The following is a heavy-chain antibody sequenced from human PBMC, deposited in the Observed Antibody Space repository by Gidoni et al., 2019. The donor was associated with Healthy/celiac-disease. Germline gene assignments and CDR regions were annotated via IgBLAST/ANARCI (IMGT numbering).Heavy chain of an antibody. V-gene: IGHV3-15*07. D-gene: IGHD3-3*01. J-gene: IGHJ5*02. CDR1: GFTFSNAW. CDR3: TTEARFLELGP. CDR2: IKSKTDGGTT. Sequence: EVQLVESGGGSVKPGGSLRLYCAASGFTFSNAWRIWVRQAPGKGLEWVGRIKSKTDGGTTDYAAPVKGRFTISRDDSKNTLYLQMNSLKTEDTAVYYCTTEARFLELGPWGQGTLVTVSS.